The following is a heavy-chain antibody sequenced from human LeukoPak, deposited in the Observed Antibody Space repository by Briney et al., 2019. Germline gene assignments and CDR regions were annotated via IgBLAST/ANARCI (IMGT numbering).Heavy chain of an antibody. CDR3: ARAGRGYSYGYEFLFDC. CDR1: GFTVSSNH. D-gene: IGHD5-18*01. J-gene: IGHJ4*02. Sequence: GGSLRLSCAASGFTVSSNHMSWVRQAPGKGLEWVSAIYSGGSTYYADSVKVRFTISRDNSKNTLYLQMDSLRAEDTALYYCARAGRGYSYGYEFLFDCWGQGTLVTVSS. CDR2: IYSGGST. V-gene: IGHV3-66*01.